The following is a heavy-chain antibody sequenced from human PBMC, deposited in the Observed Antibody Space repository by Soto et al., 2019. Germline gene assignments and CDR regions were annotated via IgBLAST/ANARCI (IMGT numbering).Heavy chain of an antibody. CDR2: INAGNGNT. Sequence: QVQLVQSGAEEKKPGASVKVSCKASGYTFTSYAMHWVRQAPGQRLEWMGWINAGNGNTKYSQKFQGRVTITRDTSARTAYRELSSLRSEDTAVYYWARGITLPTPLDYWGKGTLVPVAS. CDR1: GYTFTSYA. V-gene: IGHV1-3*05. J-gene: IGHJ4*02. CDR3: ARGITLPTPLDY. D-gene: IGHD1-20*01.